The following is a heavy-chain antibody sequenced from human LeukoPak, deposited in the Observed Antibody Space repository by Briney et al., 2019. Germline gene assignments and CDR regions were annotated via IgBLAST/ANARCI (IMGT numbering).Heavy chain of an antibody. CDR3: ARGPPRGKYYYMDV. V-gene: IGHV3-13*01. CDR1: GFTFSSFD. CDR2: IGTASDT. J-gene: IGHJ6*03. Sequence: GGSLRLSCAASGFTFSSFDMHWVRQPPGQGLEWVSTIGTASDTYYPGSVEGRFTLSRDNARNSLYLQMNSLTAGDTAVYYCARGPPRGKYYYMDVWGKGTTVTVSS. D-gene: IGHD1-1*01.